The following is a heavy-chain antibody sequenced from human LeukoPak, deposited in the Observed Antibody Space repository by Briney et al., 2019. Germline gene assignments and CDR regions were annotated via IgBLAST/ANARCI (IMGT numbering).Heavy chain of an antibody. CDR2: IKQDGSEK. D-gene: IGHD4-23*01. J-gene: IGHJ4*02. Sequence: GGSLRLSCAASGFTFSNYWMSWVRQAPGKGLEWVANIKQDGSEKYYVDSAKGRFTISRDNAQNPLFLQMNSLRAEDTAVYYCARAPEGYAVVTIFDFWGQGTLVTVSS. CDR1: GFTFSNYW. V-gene: IGHV3-7*05. CDR3: ARAPEGYAVVTIFDF.